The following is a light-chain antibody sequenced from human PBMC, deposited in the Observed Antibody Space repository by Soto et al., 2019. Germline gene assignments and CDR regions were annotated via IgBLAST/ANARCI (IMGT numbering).Light chain of an antibody. CDR2: DAS. CDR3: QQRSNWPLT. J-gene: IGKJ4*01. V-gene: IGKV3-11*01. Sequence: EIVLTQSPATLSLSPGLRATLSCRASQSVSSYLAWYQQKPGQAPRLLIYDASNRATGIPARFSGSGSGTDFTLTISSLEPEDFAVYYCQQRSNWPLTFGGGTKVDIK. CDR1: QSVSSY.